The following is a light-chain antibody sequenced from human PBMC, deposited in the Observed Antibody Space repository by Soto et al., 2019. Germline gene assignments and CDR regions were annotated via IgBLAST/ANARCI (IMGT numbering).Light chain of an antibody. V-gene: IGLV2-18*02. Sequence: QPVLTQRPSVSGSPGQSVTISCTGTSSDVGSYNRVSWYQQPPGTAPKLMIYEVSNRPSGVPDRFSGSKSGNTASLTISGLQAEDEADYYCSSYTSSSTFYVFGTGTKVTV. CDR1: SSDVGSYNR. CDR3: SSYTSSSTFYV. J-gene: IGLJ1*01. CDR2: EVS.